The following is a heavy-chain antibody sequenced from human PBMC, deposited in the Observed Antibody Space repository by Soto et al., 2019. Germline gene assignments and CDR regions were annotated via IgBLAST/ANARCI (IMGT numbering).Heavy chain of an antibody. Sequence: GGSLRLSCAASGFTFSSYGMHWVRQAPGKGLEWVAVISYDGSNKYYADSVKGRFTISRDNSKNTLYLQMNSLRAEDTAVYYCAKDIGANIAYFDYWGQGTLVTVS. CDR3: AKDIGANIAYFDY. CDR1: GFTFSSYG. CDR2: ISYDGSNK. D-gene: IGHD6-13*01. J-gene: IGHJ4*02. V-gene: IGHV3-30*18.